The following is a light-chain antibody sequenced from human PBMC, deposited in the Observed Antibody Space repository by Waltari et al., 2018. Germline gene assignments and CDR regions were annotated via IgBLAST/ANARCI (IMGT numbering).Light chain of an antibody. J-gene: IGLJ2*01. CDR2: EVN. V-gene: IGLV2-11*01. Sequence: QSALTQPRPVSGSPGQSVTLSCPGPRRDAGGYTDVSSDQQHPGKAPKLRIHEVNQRPSGVPDRFSGSKSGNTASLTISGLQAEDEADYYCCSYAGSYIFGVFGGGTKLTVL. CDR1: RRDAGGYTD. CDR3: CSYAGSYIFGV.